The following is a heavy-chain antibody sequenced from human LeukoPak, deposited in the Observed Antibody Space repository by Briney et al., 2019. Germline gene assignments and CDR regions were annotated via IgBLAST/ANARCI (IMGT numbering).Heavy chain of an antibody. J-gene: IGHJ4*02. Sequence: GGSLRLSCAASGFTFSSYGMHWVRQAPGKGLEWVAFIRYDGSNKYYADSVKGRFTISRDNSKNTLYLQMHSLRAEDTAVYYCAKDHIVATIFPGYWGQGTLVTVSS. CDR2: IRYDGSNK. V-gene: IGHV3-30*02. CDR3: AKDHIVATIFPGY. CDR1: GFTFSSYG. D-gene: IGHD5-12*01.